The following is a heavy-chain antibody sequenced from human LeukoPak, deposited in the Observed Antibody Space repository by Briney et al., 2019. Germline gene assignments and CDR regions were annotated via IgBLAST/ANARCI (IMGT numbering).Heavy chain of an antibody. CDR3: ARDDSSGYYYGSVDY. CDR1: GFTFSSYS. Sequence: PGGSLRLSCAASGFTFSSYSMNWVRQAPGKGLEWVSSISSSSSYIYYADSVKGRFTISRDNAKNSLYLQMNSLRAEDTAVYYCARDDSSGYYYGSVDYWGQGTLVTVSS. CDR2: ISSSSSYI. D-gene: IGHD3-22*01. V-gene: IGHV3-21*01. J-gene: IGHJ4*02.